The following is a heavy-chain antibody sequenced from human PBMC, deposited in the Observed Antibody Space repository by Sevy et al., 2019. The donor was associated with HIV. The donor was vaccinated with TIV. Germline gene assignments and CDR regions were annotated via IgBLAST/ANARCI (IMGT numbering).Heavy chain of an antibody. CDR3: ARDLAATADHPVRYGMDV. Sequence: GGSLRLSCAASGFTFNTHAMNWVRQAPGKGLEWVSTISGPGGSISYADSVQGRFTVSRDNSKNTVSLQMNSLRAEDTAVYYCARDLAATADHPVRYGMDVWGQGTTVTVSS. J-gene: IGHJ6*02. D-gene: IGHD1-1*01. CDR2: ISGPGGSI. CDR1: GFTFNTHA. V-gene: IGHV3-23*01.